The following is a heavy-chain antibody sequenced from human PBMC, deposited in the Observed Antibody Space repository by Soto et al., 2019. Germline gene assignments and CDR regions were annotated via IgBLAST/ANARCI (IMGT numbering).Heavy chain of an antibody. CDR2: IYPGDSDT. D-gene: IGHD2-2*01. CDR1: GYSFTSYW. Sequence: GESLKISCTGVGYSFTSYWICWVRQVPGKGLEWMGIIYPGDSDTRYSPSFQGQVTISADKSITTAYLQWSSLKASDTAMYYCARGYCTTTICDPWFDPWGQGTLVTVSS. CDR3: ARGYCTTTICDPWFDP. J-gene: IGHJ5*02. V-gene: IGHV5-51*01.